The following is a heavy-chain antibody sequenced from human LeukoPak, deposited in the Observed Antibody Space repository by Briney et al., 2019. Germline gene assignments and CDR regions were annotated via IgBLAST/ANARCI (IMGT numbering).Heavy chain of an antibody. Sequence: ASVKVSCKASGYTFTSYYMHWVRQAPGQGLEWMGRINPNSGGTNYAQKFQGRVTMTRDTSISTAYMELSRLRSDDTAVYYCARARYSSGWFRTTDAFDIWGQGTMVTVSS. CDR1: GYTFTSYY. CDR2: INPNSGGT. CDR3: ARARYSSGWFRTTDAFDI. J-gene: IGHJ3*02. V-gene: IGHV1-2*06. D-gene: IGHD6-19*01.